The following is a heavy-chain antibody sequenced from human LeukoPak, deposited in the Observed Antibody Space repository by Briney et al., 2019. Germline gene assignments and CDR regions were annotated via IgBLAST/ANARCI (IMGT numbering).Heavy chain of an antibody. V-gene: IGHV5-51*01. D-gene: IGHD1-26*01. CDR2: IYPGDSDT. Sequence: GESLKISCKGSGYIFTSYWIGWVRQLPGKGLEWMGIIYPGDSDTRDSPSFQGQVTISADTSISTAYLQWSSLKASDTAMYYCARHGARWFNAEYFQHWGQGTLVTVSS. CDR3: ARHGARWFNAEYFQH. J-gene: IGHJ1*01. CDR1: GYIFTSYW.